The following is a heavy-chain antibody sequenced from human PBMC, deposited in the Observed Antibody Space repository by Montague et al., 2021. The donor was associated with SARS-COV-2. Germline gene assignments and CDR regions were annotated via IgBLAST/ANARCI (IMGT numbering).Heavy chain of an antibody. CDR3: ARLKRYFDSSGSPSAFDF. Sequence: SETLSLTCTVSGGSITNNIDYWAWIRQPPGKGLEWIGSIYYTGNTYYXPSLKSRVTISVVTSKNRFTLKLSSVTAAETAVYYCARLKRYFDSSGSPSAFDFWGQGTKVTVSS. V-gene: IGHV4-39*02. CDR1: GGSITNNIDY. D-gene: IGHD3-22*01. CDR2: IYYTGNT. J-gene: IGHJ3*01.